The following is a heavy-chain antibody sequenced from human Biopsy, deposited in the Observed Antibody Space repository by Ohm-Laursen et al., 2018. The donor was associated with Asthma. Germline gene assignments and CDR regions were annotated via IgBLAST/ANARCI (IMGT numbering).Heavy chain of an antibody. D-gene: IGHD3-3*02. CDR3: ARTFHFWSPYHAEHYQL. Sequence: SLRLSCAASGFTFTTYGMPWVRQVPGKGLEWVANIKHDGSEKNHVDSLKGRFTISRDNAKNSLYLQMNSLRAEDTAVYYCARTFHFWSPYHAEHYQLWGQGTLVTVSS. J-gene: IGHJ1*01. V-gene: IGHV3-7*01. CDR1: GFTFTTYG. CDR2: IKHDGSEK.